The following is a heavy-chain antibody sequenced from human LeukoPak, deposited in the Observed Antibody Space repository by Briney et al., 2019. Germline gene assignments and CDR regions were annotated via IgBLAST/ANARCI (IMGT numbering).Heavy chain of an antibody. CDR1: GGSISGYY. D-gene: IGHD6-19*01. J-gene: IGHJ4*02. Sequence: SETLFLTCTVSGGSISGYYWSWIRQPPGKGPEWIGYIYYSGSTNYNPSLTSRVTISVDTSKNQFSLKMNSVTAADTAVYYCARLASSGWSHCDYWGQGTLVTVSS. CDR2: IYYSGST. CDR3: ARLASSGWSHCDY. V-gene: IGHV4-59*08.